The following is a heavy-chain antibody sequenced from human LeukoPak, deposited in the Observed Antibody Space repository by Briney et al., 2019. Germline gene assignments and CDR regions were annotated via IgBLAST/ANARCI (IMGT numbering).Heavy chain of an antibody. CDR3: ASTGYSYGYYFDY. J-gene: IGHJ4*02. V-gene: IGHV4-59*12. Sequence: SETLSLTCTVSSDSISSSYWSWIRQPPGKGLEWIGYIHYTGSTNYNPSLKSRVTISVDTSKNQFSLKLSSVTAADTAVYYCASTGYSYGYYFDYWGQGTLVTVSS. CDR1: SDSISSSY. D-gene: IGHD5-18*01. CDR2: IHYTGST.